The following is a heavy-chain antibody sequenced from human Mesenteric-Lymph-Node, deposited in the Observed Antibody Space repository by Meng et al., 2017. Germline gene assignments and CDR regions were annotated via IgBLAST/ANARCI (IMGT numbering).Heavy chain of an antibody. CDR1: GGTFSSYA. CDR2: IIPIFGTA. J-gene: IGHJ4*02. CDR3: ASSGKTAMVSFIY. Sequence: QVTLVPAGADVKMPGSSVEGSCKASGGTFSSYAISWVRQAPGQGLEWMGGIIPIFGTANYAQKFQGRVTITADKSTSTAYMELSSLRSDDTAVYYCASSGKTAMVSFIYWGQGTLVTVSS. V-gene: IGHV1-69*06. D-gene: IGHD5-18*01.